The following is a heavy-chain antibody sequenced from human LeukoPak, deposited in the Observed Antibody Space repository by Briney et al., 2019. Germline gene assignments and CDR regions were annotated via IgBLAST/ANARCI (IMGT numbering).Heavy chain of an antibody. Sequence: SQTLSLTCTVSGGSISSGGYYWSWIRQHPWKGLEWIGYIYYSGSTYYNPSLKSRVTISVDRSKNQFSLKLSSVTAADTAVYYCARGRGYYYNWFDPWGQGTLVTVSS. J-gene: IGHJ5*02. CDR3: ARGRGYYYNWFDP. V-gene: IGHV4-31*03. CDR2: IYYSGST. CDR1: GGSISSGGYY. D-gene: IGHD3-22*01.